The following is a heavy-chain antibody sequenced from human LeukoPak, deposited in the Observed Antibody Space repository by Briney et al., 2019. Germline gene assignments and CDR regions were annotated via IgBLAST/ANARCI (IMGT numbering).Heavy chain of an antibody. V-gene: IGHV4-61*01. Sequence: SETLSLTCTVSGGSVSSGSYYWSWIRQPPGKGLEWIGYIYYSGSTNYHPSLKSRVTISVDTSKNQFSLKLSSVTAADTAVYYYARLRGPSYSGARFDPWGQGTLVTVSS. CDR3: ARLRGPSYSGARFDP. CDR1: GGSVSSGSYY. CDR2: IYYSGST. J-gene: IGHJ5*02. D-gene: IGHD1-26*01.